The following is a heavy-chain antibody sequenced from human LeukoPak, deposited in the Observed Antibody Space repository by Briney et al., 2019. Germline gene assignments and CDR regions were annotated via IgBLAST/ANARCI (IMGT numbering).Heavy chain of an antibody. CDR3: ARVGSLSAYDS. V-gene: IGHV3-64*01. CDR1: GFTLTNFA. Sequence: PGGSLRLSCATSGFTLTNFAMLWVRQAPGKGLEYVSAMSSDGGTTYYAISVKGRFTMSRDQSKNAVYLQMGSLRRDDMAVYYCARVGSLSAYDSWGQGTLVTVSS. D-gene: IGHD2/OR15-2a*01. CDR2: MSSDGGTT. J-gene: IGHJ4*02.